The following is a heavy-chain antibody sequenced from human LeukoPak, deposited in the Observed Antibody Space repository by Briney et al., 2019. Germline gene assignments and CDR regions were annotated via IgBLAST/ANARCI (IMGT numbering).Heavy chain of an antibody. Sequence: ASVMVSCKASGYSFTGYFMHWVRQAPGQGLEWMGWINPNNGGTNFAQKFQYRITLTRDTSISTAYMQLRALTSDDTAMYYCARDPTGDMPAFDIWGQGTMVAVSS. V-gene: IGHV1-2*02. CDR1: GYSFTGYF. J-gene: IGHJ3*02. CDR2: INPNNGGT. D-gene: IGHD7-27*01. CDR3: ARDPTGDMPAFDI.